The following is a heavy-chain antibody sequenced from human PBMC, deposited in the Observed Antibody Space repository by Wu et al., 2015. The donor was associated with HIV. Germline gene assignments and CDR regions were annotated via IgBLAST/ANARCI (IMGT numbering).Heavy chain of an antibody. CDR2: IMPVFDTP. CDR3: ARGVVRERKFDP. Sequence: QVQLVQSGAEVRKPGSSVKVSCKASGGTFNTFIISWLRQAPGQGLEWMGGIMPVFDTPNYAQKFQGRVRISTDESTSTAFMELSSLRSEDTAVYYCARGVVRERKFDPWGQGTLVTVSS. D-gene: IGHD2-15*01. V-gene: IGHV1-69*05. J-gene: IGHJ5*02. CDR1: GGTFNTFI.